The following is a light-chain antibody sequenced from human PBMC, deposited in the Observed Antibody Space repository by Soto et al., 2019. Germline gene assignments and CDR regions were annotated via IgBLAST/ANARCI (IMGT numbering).Light chain of an antibody. CDR1: QSISIW. CDR3: QQSYSSPRT. Sequence: IRMTQSPSSLSASTGDRVTITCRASQSISIWLAWYQQKPGKAPKLLIYGAFSLQSGVPSRFSGSGSGTAFTLTISSLQPEDFATYYCQQSYSSPRTFGQGTKVDI. CDR2: GAF. J-gene: IGKJ1*01. V-gene: IGKV1-39*01.